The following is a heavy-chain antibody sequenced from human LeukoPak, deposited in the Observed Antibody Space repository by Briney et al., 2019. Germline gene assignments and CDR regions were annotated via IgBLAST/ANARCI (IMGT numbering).Heavy chain of an antibody. D-gene: IGHD4-17*01. Sequence: SETLSLTCTVSGGSMTSYYWSRIRQPAGKGLEWIGRIYTSESTNYNPSLKSRVTMSVDRSKNQFSLKLGSVTAADTAVYYCARGYGDQGYDYWGQGTLVTVSS. J-gene: IGHJ4*02. V-gene: IGHV4-4*07. CDR3: ARGYGDQGYDY. CDR2: IYTSEST. CDR1: GGSMTSYY.